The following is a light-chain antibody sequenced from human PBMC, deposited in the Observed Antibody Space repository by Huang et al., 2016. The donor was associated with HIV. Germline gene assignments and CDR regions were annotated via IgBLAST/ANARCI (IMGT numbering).Light chain of an antibody. Sequence: EIVLTQSPATLCLSPGDRATLSCRASQSVGVYLAWYQQKPGQAPRLRIFEASNRATGIPGRFSGSGSGTDFTLTIDSLQPDDFAIYYCQQRTKWPPVLTFGGGTRVEIK. CDR2: EAS. J-gene: IGKJ4*01. CDR1: QSVGVY. V-gene: IGKV3-11*01. CDR3: QQRTKWPPVLT.